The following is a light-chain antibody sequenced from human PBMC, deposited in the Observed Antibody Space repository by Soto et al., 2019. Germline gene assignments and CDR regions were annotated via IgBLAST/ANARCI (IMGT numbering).Light chain of an antibody. V-gene: IGKV1-27*01. CDR1: QGINNY. CDR3: QKYDSAPRT. J-gene: IGKJ1*01. CDR2: SAS. Sequence: DILMTQSPSSLSASVGDSVTITCRASQGINNYLAWYQQKPGKVPVLLIYSASTLKPGIPSRFSGSGTGTDFTLTISSLQPEDFATYYCQKYDSAPRTFGQGTKVDIK.